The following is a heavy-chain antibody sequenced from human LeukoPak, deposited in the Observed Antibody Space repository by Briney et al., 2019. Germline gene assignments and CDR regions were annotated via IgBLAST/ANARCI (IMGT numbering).Heavy chain of an antibody. V-gene: IGHV4-30-4*01. D-gene: IGHD3-22*01. Sequence: SETLSLTCTVSGGSISSGDYYWSWIRQPPGKGLEWIAYMYYSGSTYYNPSLKSRVTMSADTSKNQLSLKPSSVTAADTAVYYCARPYYYDSRIDPWGQGILVTVSP. CDR3: ARPYYYDSRIDP. CDR1: GGSISSGDYY. CDR2: MYYSGST. J-gene: IGHJ5*02.